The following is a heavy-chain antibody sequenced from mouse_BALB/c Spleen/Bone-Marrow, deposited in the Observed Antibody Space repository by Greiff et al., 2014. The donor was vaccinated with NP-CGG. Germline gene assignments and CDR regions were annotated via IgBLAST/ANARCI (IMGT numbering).Heavy chain of an antibody. CDR3: ASYDYGYYFDY. V-gene: IGHV14-3*02. CDR1: GVNIKDTY. D-gene: IGHD2-4*01. J-gene: IGHJ2*01. CDR2: IDPANGNT. Sequence: DVKLQESGAELVKPGASVKLSCTASGVNIKDTYVHWVKQRPEQGLEWIGRIDPANGNTKYDPKFQGKATITADTSSNTAYLQLSSLTSEDTAVYYCASYDYGYYFDYWGQAPLSQSPQ.